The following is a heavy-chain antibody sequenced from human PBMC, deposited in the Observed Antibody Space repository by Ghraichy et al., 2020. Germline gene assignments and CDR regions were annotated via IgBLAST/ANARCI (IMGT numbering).Heavy chain of an antibody. CDR2: IYHSGST. CDR3: ARYYYDSSGYYVEDY. J-gene: IGHJ4*02. Sequence: SETLSLTCAVSGGSISSSNWWSWVRQPPGKGLEWIGEIYHSGSTNYNPSLKSRVTISVDKSKNQFSLKLSSVTAADTAVYYCARYYYDSSGYYVEDYWGQGTLVTVSS. V-gene: IGHV4-4*02. D-gene: IGHD3-22*01. CDR1: GGSISSSNW.